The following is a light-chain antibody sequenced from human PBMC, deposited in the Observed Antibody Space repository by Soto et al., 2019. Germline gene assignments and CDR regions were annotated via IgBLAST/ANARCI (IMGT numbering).Light chain of an antibody. Sequence: DIQMTQSPATLSASVGDRVTITCRASQSINTYLAWYQQKPGRAPKVLIYDASSLESEVPSRFSGSGSGTEFTLTISSLQPEDLAMYYCQQYRSFPRTFGHGTKVELK. J-gene: IGKJ1*01. CDR3: QQYRSFPRT. CDR2: DAS. V-gene: IGKV1-5*01. CDR1: QSINTY.